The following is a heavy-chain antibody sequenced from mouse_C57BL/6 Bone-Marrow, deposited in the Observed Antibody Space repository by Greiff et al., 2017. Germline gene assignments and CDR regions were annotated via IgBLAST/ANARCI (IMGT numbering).Heavy chain of an antibody. Sequence: QVQLKQSGAELARPGASVKLSCKASGYTFTSYGISWVKQRTGQGLEWIGEIYPRSGNTYYNEKFKGKATLTADKSSSTAYMELRSLTSEDSAVYFGARAYYGSSHWYFDVWGTGTTVTVSS. CDR3: ARAYYGSSHWYFDV. D-gene: IGHD1-1*01. CDR2: IYPRSGNT. CDR1: GYTFTSYG. V-gene: IGHV1-81*01. J-gene: IGHJ1*03.